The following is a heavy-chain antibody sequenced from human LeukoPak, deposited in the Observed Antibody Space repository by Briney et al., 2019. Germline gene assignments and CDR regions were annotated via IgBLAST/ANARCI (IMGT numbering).Heavy chain of an antibody. CDR1: GGSFSGYY. V-gene: IGHV4-34*01. Sequence: SETLSLTCAVYGGSFSGYYWSWIRQPPGKGLEWIGEINHSGSTNYNPSLKSRVTISVDTSKNQFSLKLSSVTAADTAVYYCARGTLDIVATTPLYLDYWGQGTLVTVSS. CDR2: INHSGST. CDR3: ARGTLDIVATTPLYLDY. J-gene: IGHJ4*02. D-gene: IGHD5-12*01.